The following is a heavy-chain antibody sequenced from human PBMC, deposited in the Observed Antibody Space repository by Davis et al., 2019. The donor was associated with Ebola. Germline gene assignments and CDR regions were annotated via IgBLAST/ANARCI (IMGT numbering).Heavy chain of an antibody. Sequence: ASVKVSCKASGYTFTGYYMHWVRQAPGQGLEWMGWINPNTGGTNYAQKFQGWVTMTRDTSISTAYMELSSLRSEDTAVYYCARAGYCSSTSCDKAYYYYGMDVWGQGTTVTVSS. CDR3: ARAGYCSSTSCDKAYYYYGMDV. D-gene: IGHD2-2*02. J-gene: IGHJ6*02. CDR1: GYTFTGYY. CDR2: INPNTGGT. V-gene: IGHV1-2*04.